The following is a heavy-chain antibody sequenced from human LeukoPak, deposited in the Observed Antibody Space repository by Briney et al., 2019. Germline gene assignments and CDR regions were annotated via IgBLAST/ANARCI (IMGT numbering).Heavy chain of an antibody. CDR1: GFTVSSNY. V-gene: IGHV3-66*01. J-gene: IGHJ4*02. CDR3: ASGGLGARKYYSDPFHY. CDR2: LYSAGSR. D-gene: IGHD3-10*01. Sequence: GGSLRLSCAASGFTVSSNYMAWVRQAPGKGLEWVSILYSAGSRYYADSVRGRFTISRDDSKTTLYPQMNSLRADDTAVYYCASGGLGARKYYSDPFHYWGQGTLVTVSS.